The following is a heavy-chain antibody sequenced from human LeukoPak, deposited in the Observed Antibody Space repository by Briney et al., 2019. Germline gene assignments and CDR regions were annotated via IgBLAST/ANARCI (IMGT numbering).Heavy chain of an antibody. CDR1: GFTFSSYE. D-gene: IGHD3-10*02. J-gene: IGHJ6*04. V-gene: IGHV3-48*03. CDR3: AELGITMIGGV. CDR2: ISSSGSTI. Sequence: GGSLRLYCEASGFTFSSYEMNWVRQASGKGLERVSYISSSGSTIYYANSVKGRFTISRDNAKNSLYLQMNSLRAEDTAVYYCAELGITMIGGVWGKGTTVTISS.